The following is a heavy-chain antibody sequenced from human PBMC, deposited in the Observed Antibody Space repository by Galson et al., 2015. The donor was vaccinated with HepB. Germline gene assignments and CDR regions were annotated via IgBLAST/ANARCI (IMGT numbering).Heavy chain of an antibody. CDR1: GFTFSSYA. D-gene: IGHD6-19*01. V-gene: IGHV3-30*04. CDR3: ARDQAVAGFYYYYGMDV. Sequence: SLRLSCAASGFTFSSYAMHWVRQAPGKGLEWVAVISYDGSNKYYADSVKGRFTISRDNSKNTLYLQMNSLRAEDTAVYYCARDQAVAGFYYYYGMDVWGQGTTVTVSS. CDR2: ISYDGSNK. J-gene: IGHJ6*02.